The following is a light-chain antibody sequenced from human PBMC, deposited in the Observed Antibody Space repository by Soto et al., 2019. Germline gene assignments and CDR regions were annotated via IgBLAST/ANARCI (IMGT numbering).Light chain of an antibody. Sequence: QAVLTQPPSVSGAPGQRVTISCTGSSSNIGAGYDVHWYQQLPGTAPKLLIYGNNKRPSGVPDRFSGSKSGTSASLAITGLRTEDEADYYCQSYDSRHVVFGGGTKLTVL. CDR2: GNN. CDR1: SSNIGAGYD. CDR3: QSYDSRHVV. V-gene: IGLV1-40*01. J-gene: IGLJ2*01.